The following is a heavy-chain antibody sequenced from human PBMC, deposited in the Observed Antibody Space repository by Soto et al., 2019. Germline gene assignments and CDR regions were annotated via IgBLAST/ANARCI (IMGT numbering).Heavy chain of an antibody. CDR1: RFTFDDYA. CDR3: AREVGFGAAPAMGWFYP. D-gene: IGHD3-10*01. J-gene: IGHJ5*02. Sequence: EVQLVESGGGVVRPGGSLRLSCAASRFTFDDYALSWVRQAPGKGLEWVSGINWNGGSTGYADSVKGRFTISRDNAKNSLYLQMNSLRVEDTGFYYCAREVGFGAAPAMGWFYPWGPGTLGTVSS. CDR2: INWNGGST. V-gene: IGHV3-20*04.